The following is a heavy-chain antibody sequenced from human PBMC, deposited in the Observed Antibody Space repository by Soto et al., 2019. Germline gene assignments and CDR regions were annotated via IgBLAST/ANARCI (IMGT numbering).Heavy chain of an antibody. Sequence: EMKLLESGGGLVQPGGSLRLSCAASGFPFSDYAMSWVRQAPGKGLQWVSVISSRGDDTYYADSVRGRFTISRDNSKSTLSLQMNSLRAEDTAIYYCAKDLFPALSGKDYYYCLDVWGPGTTVTVSS. J-gene: IGHJ6*02. CDR2: ISSRGDDT. V-gene: IGHV3-23*01. CDR1: GFPFSDYA. CDR3: AKDLFPALSGKDYYYCLDV. D-gene: IGHD1-20*01.